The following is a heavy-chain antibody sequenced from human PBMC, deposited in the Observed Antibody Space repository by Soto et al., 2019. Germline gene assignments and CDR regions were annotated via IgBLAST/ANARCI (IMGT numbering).Heavy chain of an antibody. CDR2: INPSGGST. CDR1: GGTFSSYA. V-gene: IGHV1-46*01. D-gene: IGHD3-9*01. J-gene: IGHJ3*02. Sequence: ASAKVSCKAPGGTFSSYAIRWVRQAPGHGLEWMGRINPSGGSTSYAQKFQGRVTMTRDTSTSTVYMELSSLRSEDTAVYYCARGARYDILTGFGAFDIWGQGTMVTVSS. CDR3: ARGARYDILTGFGAFDI.